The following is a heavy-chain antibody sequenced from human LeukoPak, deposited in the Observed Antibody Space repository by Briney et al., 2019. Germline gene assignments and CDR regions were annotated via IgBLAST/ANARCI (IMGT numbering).Heavy chain of an antibody. CDR1: GGSFSGYY. D-gene: IGHD2-15*01. CDR2: INHSGSA. CDR3: AATPDVYYYYGMDV. V-gene: IGHV4-34*01. J-gene: IGHJ6*02. Sequence: SETLSLTCAVYGGSFSGYYWSWIRQPPGKGLEWIGEINHSGSANYNPSLKSRVTISVDTSKNQFSLKLSSVTAADTAVYYCAATPDVYYYYGMDVWGQGTTVTVSS.